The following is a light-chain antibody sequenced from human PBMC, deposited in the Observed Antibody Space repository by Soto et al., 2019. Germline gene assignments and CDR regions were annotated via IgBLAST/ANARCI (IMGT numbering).Light chain of an antibody. CDR1: QSLSSSY. V-gene: IGKV3-20*01. Sequence: EIVLTQSPGTLSLSPGERATLSCRASQSLSSSYLAWYQLKPGQAPRLLIYGAYNRATGLPDRFSGSGSGTDFTLTTSRLEPEDFAVYFCLQYASPLYTFGQGTKLEI. J-gene: IGKJ2*01. CDR3: LQYASPLYT. CDR2: GAY.